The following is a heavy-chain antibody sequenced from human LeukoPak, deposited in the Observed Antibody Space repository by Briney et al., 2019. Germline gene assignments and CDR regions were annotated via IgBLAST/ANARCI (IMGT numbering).Heavy chain of an antibody. J-gene: IGHJ3*01. V-gene: IGHV3-74*03. Sequence: GGSLRLSCAASGFTFNTYWMHWVRQAPGKGLVWVSRIDSDGSSTTYADSVKGRFTISRDNAKNTLYPQMSSLTAEDTAVYYCASPRSKFGDYAIDAFALWGQGTMVTVSS. CDR2: IDSDGSST. CDR1: GFTFNTYW. CDR3: ASPRSKFGDYAIDAFAL. D-gene: IGHD4-17*01.